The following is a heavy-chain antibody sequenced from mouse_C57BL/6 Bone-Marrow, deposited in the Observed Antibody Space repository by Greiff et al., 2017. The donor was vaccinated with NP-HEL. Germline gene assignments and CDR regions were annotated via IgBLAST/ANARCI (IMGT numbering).Heavy chain of an antibody. CDR1: GFNIKDYY. Sequence: EVKLMESGAELVKPGASVKLSCTASGFNIKDYYMHWVKQRTEQGLEWIGRIDPEDGETKYAPKFQGKATIPADTSSNTAYLQLSSLTSEDTAAYYCARSGATVVASYWYFDVWGTGTTVTVSS. J-gene: IGHJ1*03. D-gene: IGHD1-1*01. CDR3: ARSGATVVASYWYFDV. V-gene: IGHV14-2*01. CDR2: IDPEDGET.